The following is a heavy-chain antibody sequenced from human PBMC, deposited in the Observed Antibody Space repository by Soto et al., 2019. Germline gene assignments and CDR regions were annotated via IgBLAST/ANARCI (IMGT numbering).Heavy chain of an antibody. CDR1: GGTFSSYA. CDR3: AREYSSHAYYFDY. J-gene: IGHJ4*02. Sequence: VASVKVSCKASGGTFSSYATSWVRQAPGQGLEWMGGIIPIFGTANYAQKFQGRVTITADESTSTAYMELSSLRSEDTAVYYCAREYSSHAYYFDYWGQGTLVTVSS. D-gene: IGHD6-13*01. CDR2: IIPIFGTA. V-gene: IGHV1-69*13.